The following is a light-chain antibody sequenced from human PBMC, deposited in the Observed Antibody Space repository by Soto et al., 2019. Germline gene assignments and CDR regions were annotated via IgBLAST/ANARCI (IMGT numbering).Light chain of an antibody. CDR2: GNS. CDR3: QSYDSCLSAL. V-gene: IGLV1-40*01. J-gene: IGLJ2*01. Sequence: QAVVTQPPSVSGAPGQRVTISCTGSSSNIGAGYDVHWYQQLPGTAPKLLIYGNSNRPSGVPDRFSGSKSGTSASLAITGLQAEDEADYYCQSYDSCLSALFGGGTKLTVL. CDR1: SSNIGAGYD.